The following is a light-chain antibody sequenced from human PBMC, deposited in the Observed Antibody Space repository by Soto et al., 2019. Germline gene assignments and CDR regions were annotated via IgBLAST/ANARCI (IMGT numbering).Light chain of an antibody. CDR2: GAS. J-gene: IGKJ1*01. CDR1: QSVSSNY. Sequence: EIVLTQSPGTLSLSPGEGATLSCRASQSVSSNYLAWYQQKPGQAPRLLIYGASGRATGIPDRFSGSGSGTDFTLTISRLDPEDFAVYYCQQDGSSPRTFGQGTKVEI. CDR3: QQDGSSPRT. V-gene: IGKV3-20*01.